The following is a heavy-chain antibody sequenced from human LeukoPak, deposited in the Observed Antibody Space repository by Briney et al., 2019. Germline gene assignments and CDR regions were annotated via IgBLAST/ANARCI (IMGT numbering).Heavy chain of an antibody. V-gene: IGHV4-31*03. Sequence: SQTLSLTCTVSGGSITSGAYYWSWLRQHPGKGLEWIGYIYYSGSTYYNPSLKSRVTISVDTSKNQFSLKLSSVTAADTAVYYCVRTTMVTPFDSWGQGALVTVSS. D-gene: IGHD5-18*01. CDR3: VRTTMVTPFDS. J-gene: IGHJ4*02. CDR2: IYYSGST. CDR1: GGSITSGAYY.